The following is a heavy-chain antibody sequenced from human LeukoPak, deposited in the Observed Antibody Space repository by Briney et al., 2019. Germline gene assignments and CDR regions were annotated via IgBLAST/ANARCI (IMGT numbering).Heavy chain of an antibody. D-gene: IGHD2-15*01. V-gene: IGHV1-69*13. CDR2: IIPIFGTA. CDR1: GGTFSSYA. Sequence: ASVKVSCKASGGTFSSYAISWVRQAPGQGLEWMGGIIPIFGTANYAQKFQGRVTITADESTSTAYMELSSLRSEDTAVYCCARGSRLVVVAHYFDYWGQGTLVTVSS. CDR3: ARGSRLVVVAHYFDY. J-gene: IGHJ4*02.